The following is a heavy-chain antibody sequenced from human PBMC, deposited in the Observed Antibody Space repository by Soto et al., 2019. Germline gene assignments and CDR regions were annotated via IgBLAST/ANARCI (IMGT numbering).Heavy chain of an antibody. Sequence: PGGSLRLSCAASGFTVSSNYMTWVRQAPGKGLEWVSVIYSGGITYYSDSVKGRFTISRDNSKNTLYLRMNSLRAEDTAIYYCATLSLEFHYYCYGMDVCGRGTTVTVSS. CDR2: IYSGGIT. V-gene: IGHV3-66*01. D-gene: IGHD3-10*01. J-gene: IGHJ6*02. CDR3: ATLSLEFHYYCYGMDV. CDR1: GFTVSSNY.